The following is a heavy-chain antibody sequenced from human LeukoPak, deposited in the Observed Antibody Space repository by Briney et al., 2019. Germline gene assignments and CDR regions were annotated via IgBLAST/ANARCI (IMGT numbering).Heavy chain of an antibody. V-gene: IGHV4-4*02. D-gene: IGHD4-17*01. J-gene: IGHJ4*02. CDR1: GGSISSSTW. Sequence: PSGNLSLTCAVSGGSISSSTWWSWVRQPPGKGLEWIGEIYHSGSTNYNPSLKSRVTISVDKSKNQLSLKLTSVTAADTAVYYCARNPGSDYPEWWGQGTLVTVSS. CDR3: ARNPGSDYPEW. CDR2: IYHSGST.